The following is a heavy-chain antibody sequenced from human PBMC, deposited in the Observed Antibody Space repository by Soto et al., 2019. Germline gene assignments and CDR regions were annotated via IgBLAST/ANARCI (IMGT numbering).Heavy chain of an antibody. D-gene: IGHD3-3*01. J-gene: IGHJ5*02. CDR2: INHTGGT. CDR3: ATRIAVFGLQIPPFAP. V-gene: IGHV4-34*01. CDR1: GGSVNGYY. Sequence: PETLSLTCAVYGGSVNGYYWNWIRQPPGKGLELIREINHTGGTHYNPSLESRVTMSVDTSKNQFSRRLRSVAAADTAIYYCATRIAVFGLQIPPFAPWGQGAQVTVSS.